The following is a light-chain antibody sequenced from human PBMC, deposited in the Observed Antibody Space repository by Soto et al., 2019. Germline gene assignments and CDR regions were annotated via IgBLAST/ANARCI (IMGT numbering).Light chain of an antibody. CDR3: QQYNSYPYT. CDR2: KAS. J-gene: IGKJ2*01. V-gene: IGKV1-5*03. CDR1: QSISSW. Sequence: DIQMTQSPSTLSASVGDRVTITCRASQSISSWLAWYQQKPGKAPKPLIYKASSLESGVPSRFSGSGSGTEFAITITSLQPDDFATYYCQQYNSYPYTFGQGTKLEIK.